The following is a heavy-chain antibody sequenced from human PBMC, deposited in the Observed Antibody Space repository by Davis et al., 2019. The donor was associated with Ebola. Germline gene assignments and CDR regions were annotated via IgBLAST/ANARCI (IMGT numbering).Heavy chain of an antibody. CDR1: GYTFTSYG. V-gene: IGHV1-18*04. CDR2: ISAYNGNT. Sequence: ASVKVSCKASGYTFTSYGISWVRQAPGQGLEWMGWISAYNGNTNYAQKLQGRVTMTTDTSTSTSYVVLSNLRSDDTAVYYCVTYLGGSGGFSSPFHHWGQGTLVTVSS. CDR3: VTYLGGSGGFSSPFHH. J-gene: IGHJ4*02. D-gene: IGHD3-10*01.